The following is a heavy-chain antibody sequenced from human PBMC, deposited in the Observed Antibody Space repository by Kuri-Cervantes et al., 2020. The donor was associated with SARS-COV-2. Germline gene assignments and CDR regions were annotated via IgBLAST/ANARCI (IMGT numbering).Heavy chain of an antibody. CDR1: GGSISSYY. D-gene: IGHD3-3*01. Sequence: SETLSLTCTVSGGSISSYYWGWIRQPAGTGLEWIGRIYTSGSTNYNPSLKSRVTISVDTSKNQFSLKLSSVTAADTAVYYCARGSVGAIFGVVTHYYYMDVWGKGTTVTVSS. J-gene: IGHJ6*03. V-gene: IGHV4-4*07. CDR3: ARGSVGAIFGVVTHYYYMDV. CDR2: IYTSGST.